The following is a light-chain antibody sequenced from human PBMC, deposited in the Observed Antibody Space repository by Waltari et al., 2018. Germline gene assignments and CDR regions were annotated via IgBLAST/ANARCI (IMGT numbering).Light chain of an antibody. CDR2: GND. Sequence: QSALTQPPSVSGTPGQRVTISCSGSYSNIGSRAVTWYQQLPGPAPQLLIYGNDTRPSGVPDRLSGSKSGTSASLAISGLQSEDEADYYCATWDDSRNWVFGGGTKLTVL. CDR1: YSNIGSRA. V-gene: IGLV1-44*01. CDR3: ATWDDSRNWV. J-gene: IGLJ3*02.